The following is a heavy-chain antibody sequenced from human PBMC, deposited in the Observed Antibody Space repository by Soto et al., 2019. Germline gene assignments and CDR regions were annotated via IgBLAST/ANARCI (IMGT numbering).Heavy chain of an antibody. V-gene: IGHV3-11*06. CDR3: ARGYYDSSGYPYFDY. Sequence: GGSLSLSCAASGFTFSDYYMSWIRQAPGKGLEWVSYISSSSSYTNYADSVKGRFTISRDNAKNSLYLQMNSLRAEDTAVYYCARGYYDSSGYPYFDYWGQGTLVTVSS. CDR1: GFTFSDYY. J-gene: IGHJ4*02. CDR2: ISSSSSYT. D-gene: IGHD3-22*01.